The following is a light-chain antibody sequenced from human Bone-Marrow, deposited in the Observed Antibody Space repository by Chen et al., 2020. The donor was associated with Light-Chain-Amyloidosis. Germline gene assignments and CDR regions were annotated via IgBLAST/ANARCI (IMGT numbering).Light chain of an antibody. J-gene: IGLJ2*01. Sequence: SYELTQPPSVSVSPGQTARITCSGDDLPTKYAYWYQQKPGQAPVLVIHRDTERPSGISERFSGSSSGTPATLPISGVQVEDEADYHCQSADSSGTYEVIFGGGTKLTVL. V-gene: IGLV3-25*03. CDR1: DLPTKY. CDR2: RDT. CDR3: QSADSSGTYEVI.